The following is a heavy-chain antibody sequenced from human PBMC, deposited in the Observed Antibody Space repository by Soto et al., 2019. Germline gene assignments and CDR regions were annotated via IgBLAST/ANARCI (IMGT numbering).Heavy chain of an antibody. J-gene: IGHJ3*02. CDR1: GYTFTSYG. D-gene: IGHD6-13*01. V-gene: IGHV1-18*01. Sequence: QVQLVQSGAEVKKPGASVKVSCKASGYTFTSYGISGVRQAPGQGLEWMGCISAYNGNTNYAQKLQGRVTMTTDTSTSTAYMELRSLRYDDKAVYYCARAFRTPAAGTGAFDIWGQGTMVTVSS. CDR3: ARAFRTPAAGTGAFDI. CDR2: ISAYNGNT.